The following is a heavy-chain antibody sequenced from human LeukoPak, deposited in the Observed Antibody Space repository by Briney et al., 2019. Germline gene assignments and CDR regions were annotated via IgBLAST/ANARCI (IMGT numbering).Heavy chain of an antibody. V-gene: IGHV1-69*05. D-gene: IGHD5-18*01. CDR1: GGTFSSYA. J-gene: IGHJ4*02. Sequence: SVKVSCKASGGTFSSYAISWVRQAPGQGLEWMGGIIPIFGTANYAQKFQGRVTITTDESTSTTYMELSSLRSEDTAGYYCGTPRGRGYSYGPRPFDYWGQGTLVTVSS. CDR2: IIPIFGTA. CDR3: GTPRGRGYSYGPRPFDY.